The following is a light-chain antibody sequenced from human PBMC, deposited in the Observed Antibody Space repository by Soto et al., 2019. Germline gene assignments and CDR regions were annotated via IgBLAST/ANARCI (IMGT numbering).Light chain of an antibody. CDR1: SSNIGAGYD. J-gene: IGLJ1*01. CDR3: QSYDNNSDYV. V-gene: IGLV1-40*01. Sequence: QSVLTQPPSVSGAPGQRVTISCTGSSSNIGAGYDVHWYQQLPGTAPKLLIYGNSNRPSGVPDRFSGSKSGTSASLAITGLQAEDEADYYCQSYDNNSDYVFGTGTKVTVL. CDR2: GNS.